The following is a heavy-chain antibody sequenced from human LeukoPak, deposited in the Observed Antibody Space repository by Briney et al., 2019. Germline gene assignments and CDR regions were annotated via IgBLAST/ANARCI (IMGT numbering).Heavy chain of an antibody. Sequence: GASVKVSCKASGYTFTSYYMHWVRQAPGQGLEWMGWVSAYNDNTNYAQKFQGRVTMTTDASTSTAYMELRSLRSDDTAVYYCARASALTGTSRTSDDAFDIWGQGTMVTVSS. D-gene: IGHD1-7*01. V-gene: IGHV1-18*04. J-gene: IGHJ3*02. CDR1: GYTFTSYY. CDR3: ARASALTGTSRTSDDAFDI. CDR2: VSAYNDNT.